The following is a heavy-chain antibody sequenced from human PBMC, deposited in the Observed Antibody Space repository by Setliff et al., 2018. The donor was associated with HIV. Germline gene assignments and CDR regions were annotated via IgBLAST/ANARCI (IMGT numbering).Heavy chain of an antibody. V-gene: IGHV3-23*01. CDR2: ISGSGANT. CDR1: GFIFSSYA. J-gene: IGHJ3*02. CDR3: ARDDSNGNADAFDI. D-gene: IGHD5-18*01. Sequence: GGSLRLSCAASGFIFSSYAMSWVRQAPGKGLEWVSAISGSGANTYYADSVKGRFTISRDNSKNTLYLQMNSLRAEDTAVYYCARDDSNGNADAFDIWGQGTTVTVSS.